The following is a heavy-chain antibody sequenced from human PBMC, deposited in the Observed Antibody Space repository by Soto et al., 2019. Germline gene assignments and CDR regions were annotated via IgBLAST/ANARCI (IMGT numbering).Heavy chain of an antibody. Sequence: EVQLLESGGGLVHPGGSLRLSCSASGFTFSSYAMSWVRQAPGKGLAWVSAISGSGGSTYYAYSVKGRFTISRDNSKNPVYMQMNSLRAEDTAVYYGAKDCIRTSCYDYWGQVTLVTVSS. J-gene: IGHJ4*02. V-gene: IGHV3-23*01. CDR1: GFTFSSYA. CDR2: ISGSGGST. CDR3: AKDCIRTSCYDY. D-gene: IGHD2-2*01.